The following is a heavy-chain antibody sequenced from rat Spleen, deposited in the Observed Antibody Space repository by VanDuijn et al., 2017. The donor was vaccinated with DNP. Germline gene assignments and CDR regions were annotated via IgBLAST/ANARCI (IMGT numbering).Heavy chain of an antibody. V-gene: IGHV3-1*01. CDR2: ISYRGIT. CDR3: ARWYNYFDY. Sequence: EVQLQESGPGLVKPSQSLSLTCSVTGYSIPSNYWGWIRKFPGNKMEWIGHISYRGITTYNPSLKSRISITRDTSKNQFFLQLNSVTTEDTATYYCARWYNYFDYWGQGVMVTVSS. D-gene: IGHD1-5*01. J-gene: IGHJ2*01. CDR1: GYSIPSNY.